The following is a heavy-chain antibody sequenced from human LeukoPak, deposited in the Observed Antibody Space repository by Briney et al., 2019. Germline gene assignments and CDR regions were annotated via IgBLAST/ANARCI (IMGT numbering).Heavy chain of an antibody. D-gene: IGHD3-3*01. CDR3: ASGYYDFWSGYSGNFDF. CDR1: GGSISSSSYY. Sequence: SETLSHTCTVSGGSISSSSYYWGWIRQPPGKGLEWIGSIYYSGSTYYNPSLKSRVTISVDTSKNQFSLKLSSVTAADTAVYYCASGYYDFWSGYSGNFDFWGQGPLVSVFS. V-gene: IGHV4-39*07. J-gene: IGHJ4*02. CDR2: IYYSGST.